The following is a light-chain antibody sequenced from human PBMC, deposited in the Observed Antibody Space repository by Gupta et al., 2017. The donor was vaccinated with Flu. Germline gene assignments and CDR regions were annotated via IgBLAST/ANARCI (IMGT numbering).Light chain of an antibody. V-gene: IGKV3-11*01. CDR3: QQRRSWPQA. Sequence: GERATLSCRASQSVQWYLAWYQQKPGQPPRLLIYGTSHRASGIPARVSGSGSGTDFTLTISRLEPEDFAVYYCQQRRSWPQAFGQGTKVEIK. CDR2: GTS. CDR1: QSVQWY. J-gene: IGKJ1*01.